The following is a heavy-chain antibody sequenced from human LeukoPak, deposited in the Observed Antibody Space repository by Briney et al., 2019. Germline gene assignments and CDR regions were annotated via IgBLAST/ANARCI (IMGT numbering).Heavy chain of an antibody. V-gene: IGHV1-2*02. Sequence: ASLRVSCKASGYTFTGYYMHWVRHAPGQGPEWMGWINPNSGGTNYAQKFQGRVTMTRDTSISTAYMELSRLRSDDTAVYYCARAGSGYSGYGYYWGQGTLVTVSS. D-gene: IGHD5-12*01. CDR1: GYTFTGYY. CDR3: ARAGSGYSGYGYY. J-gene: IGHJ4*02. CDR2: INPNSGGT.